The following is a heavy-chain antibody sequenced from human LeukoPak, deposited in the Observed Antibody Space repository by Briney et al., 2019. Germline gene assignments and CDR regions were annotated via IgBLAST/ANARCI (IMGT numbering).Heavy chain of an antibody. D-gene: IGHD5-24*01. CDR3: VRGDGRDY. CDR2: ISSSSSNI. CDR1: AFTFSTST. J-gene: IGHJ4*02. V-gene: IGHV3-21*01. Sequence: GGSLTLSCVAPAFTFSTSTMNWVRQAPGKGLEWVSSISSSSSNIHYADSVKGRFTISRDNAKNSLYMQMNSLRAEDTAVYYCVRGDGRDYWGQGTLVTVSS.